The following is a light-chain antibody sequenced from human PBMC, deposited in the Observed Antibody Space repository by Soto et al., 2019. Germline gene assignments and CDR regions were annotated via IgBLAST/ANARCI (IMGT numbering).Light chain of an antibody. J-gene: IGLJ3*02. CDR1: SANVGSNY. V-gene: IGLV1-47*01. CDR2: RNN. CDR3: AACDDSLSGVV. Sequence: QSVLTQPPSASGSPGQRVTISCSGSSANVGSNYVYWYQQLTGTAPKLLIYRNNQRPSGVPDRFSGSKSGTAASLAISGLRSEDEANYYCAACDDSLSGVVFGGGTKLTVL.